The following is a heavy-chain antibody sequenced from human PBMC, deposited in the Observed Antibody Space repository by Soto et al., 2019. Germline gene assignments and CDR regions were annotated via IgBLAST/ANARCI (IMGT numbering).Heavy chain of an antibody. CDR3: VKDRYCSSTSCYAGFAY. D-gene: IGHD2-2*01. CDR2: ISGSGGST. V-gene: IGHV3-23*01. CDR1: GFPFSSYA. J-gene: IGHJ4*02. Sequence: RVSLRLSFAASGFPFSSYAMSWVRQTPGKGLEWVSSISGSGGSTNHVDSVKGRFTISRDGSKNTLYLQMNSLRVEDTAIYYCVKDRYCSSTSCYAGFAYWGQGTLVTVSS.